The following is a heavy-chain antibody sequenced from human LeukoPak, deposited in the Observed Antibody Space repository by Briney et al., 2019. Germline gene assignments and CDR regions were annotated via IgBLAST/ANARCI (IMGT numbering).Heavy chain of an antibody. CDR3: ARAPHLLDGMDV. Sequence: GRSLRLSCAASGFTFSSYATPWVRQAPGKGLEWVAVISYDGSNKYYADSVKGRFTISRDNSKNTLYLQMNSLRAEDTAVYYCARAPHLLDGMDVWGQGTTVTVSS. CDR1: GFTFSSYA. CDR2: ISYDGSNK. V-gene: IGHV3-30-3*01. J-gene: IGHJ6*02. D-gene: IGHD3-10*01.